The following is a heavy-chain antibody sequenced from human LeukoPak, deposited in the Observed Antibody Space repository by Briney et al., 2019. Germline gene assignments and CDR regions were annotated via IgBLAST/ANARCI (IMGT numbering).Heavy chain of an antibody. CDR2: IYHSGRT. D-gene: IGHD2-21*02. CDR3: ARVRGSSVVVTAPYYFDY. J-gene: IGHJ4*02. Sequence: SETLSLTCTVSGYSISSGYYWGWIRQPPGKGLEWIGSIYHSGRTYYNPSLKSRVTISVDTSKNQFSLKLSSVTAADTAVYYCARVRGSSVVVTAPYYFDYWGQGTLVTVSS. CDR1: GYSISSGYY. V-gene: IGHV4-38-2*02.